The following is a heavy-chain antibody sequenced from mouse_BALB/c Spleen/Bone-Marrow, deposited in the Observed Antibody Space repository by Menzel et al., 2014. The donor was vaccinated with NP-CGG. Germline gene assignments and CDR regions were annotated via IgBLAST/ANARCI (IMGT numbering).Heavy chain of an antibody. CDR3: ARDKSYAMDY. CDR2: IRNKANGYTT. Sequence: EVKLMESGGGLVQPGGSLRLSCATSGFTFADYYMSWVRQPPGKALEWLGFIRNKANGYTTEYSASVEGRFTIARDNSQSILYLQMNTLRAEDSATYYCARDKSYAMDYWGQGTSVTVSS. CDR1: GFTFADYY. V-gene: IGHV7-3*02. J-gene: IGHJ4*01.